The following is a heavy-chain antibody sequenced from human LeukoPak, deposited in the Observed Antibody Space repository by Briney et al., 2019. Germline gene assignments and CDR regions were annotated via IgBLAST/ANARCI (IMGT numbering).Heavy chain of an antibody. V-gene: IGHV1-8*02. CDR2: MNPISGNT. CDR1: GGTFSSYA. CDR3: ARGPPIRGYRYGYDTGYYYSYSMDV. J-gene: IGHJ6*03. D-gene: IGHD5-18*01. Sequence: ASVKVSCKASGGTFSSYAISWVRQATGQGLEWMGWMNPISGNTGHAQKFQGRVTMTRDTSISTAYMELSSLRSEDTAVYYCARGPPIRGYRYGYDTGYYYSYSMDVWGKGTTVTISS.